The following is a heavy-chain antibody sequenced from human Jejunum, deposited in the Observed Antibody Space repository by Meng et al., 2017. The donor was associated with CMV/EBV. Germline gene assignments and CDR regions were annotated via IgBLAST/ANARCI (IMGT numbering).Heavy chain of an antibody. CDR3: ARGSIFVSFDS. J-gene: IGHJ4*02. CDR1: GGTIGSGDYY. Sequence: HVQPQDAGPGWGNPTHTLAPSCSVCGGTIGSGDYYWSWIRQPPGKGLEWIRYIHDTGSTYYNPSLKSRVDISLGTSRNHFSLTLSSVTAEDTAVYFCARGSIFVSFDSWGQGTLVTVSS. V-gene: IGHV4-30-4*08. D-gene: IGHD3-3*01. CDR2: IHDTGST.